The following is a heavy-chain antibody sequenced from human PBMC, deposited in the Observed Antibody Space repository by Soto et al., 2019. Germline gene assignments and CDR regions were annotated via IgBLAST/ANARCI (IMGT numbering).Heavy chain of an antibody. V-gene: IGHV3-23*01. D-gene: IGHD6-19*01. CDR1: GFTFSSYA. Sequence: GGSLRLSCGASGFTFSSYAMSWVRQAPGKGMEWVSAISGSGGSTYYADSVKGRFTISRDNSKNTLYLQMNSLRAEDTAVYYCAKDYSSGRYSAFDIWGQGTMVTVSS. J-gene: IGHJ3*02. CDR3: AKDYSSGRYSAFDI. CDR2: ISGSGGST.